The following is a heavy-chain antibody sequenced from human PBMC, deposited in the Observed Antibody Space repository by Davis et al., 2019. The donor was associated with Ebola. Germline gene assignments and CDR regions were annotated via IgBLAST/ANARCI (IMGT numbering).Heavy chain of an antibody. CDR2: ISPYNGNT. V-gene: IGHV1-18*04. CDR3: ARQIRRDFDL. Sequence: ASVKVSCKASGYTFTSYGITWVRQAPGQGLEWMGEISPYNGNTKYAQKFQGRVTMTTDTSTSTADMELRRLRSEDTAVYYCARQIRRDFDLWGRGTLVTVSS. CDR1: GYTFTSYG. J-gene: IGHJ2*01.